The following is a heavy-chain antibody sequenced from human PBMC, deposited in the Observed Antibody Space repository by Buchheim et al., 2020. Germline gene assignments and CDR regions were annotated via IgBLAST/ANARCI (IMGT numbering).Heavy chain of an antibody. D-gene: IGHD3-10*01. J-gene: IGHJ4*02. CDR3: AREFYGSGSYFDY. CDR1: GGSFSGYY. V-gene: IGHV4-34*02. Sequence: QVQLQQWGAGLLKPSETLSLTCAVYGGSFSGYYWSWIRQPPGKGLEWIGYIYYSGSTYYNPSLKSRVTISVDTSKNQFSLKLSSVTAADTAVYYCAREFYGSGSYFDYWGQGTL. CDR2: IYYSGST.